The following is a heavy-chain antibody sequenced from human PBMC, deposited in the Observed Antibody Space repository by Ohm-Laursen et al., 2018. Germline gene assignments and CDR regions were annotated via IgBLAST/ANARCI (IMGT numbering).Heavy chain of an antibody. D-gene: IGHD1-26*01. J-gene: IGHJ4*02. V-gene: IGHV3-9*01. CDR2: ISWNSGSI. CDR1: GFTFDDYA. Sequence: SLRLSCAASGFTFDDYAMHWVRQAPGKGLEWVSGISWNSGSIDYADSVKGRFTISRGNAKNSLYLQMNSLRAEDTALYYCAKDMSGSYQFDCWGQGTLVTVSS. CDR3: AKDMSGSYQFDC.